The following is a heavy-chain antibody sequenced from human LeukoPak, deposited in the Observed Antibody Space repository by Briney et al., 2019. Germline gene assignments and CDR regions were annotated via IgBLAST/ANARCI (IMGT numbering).Heavy chain of an antibody. CDR2: IKENRSKA. CDR3: ANDRSATGALNI. D-gene: IGHD7-27*01. V-gene: IGHV3-7*01. CDR1: GLTFSSYL. Sequence: GGPLRLSCAPSGLTFSSYLLHAVCQAPGKGGESVGEIKENRSKAYYANSVKDRFPISRDNDRNSVYLQMNSLRAEDTAVYHCANDRSATGALNIWGQGTMVTVSS. J-gene: IGHJ3*02.